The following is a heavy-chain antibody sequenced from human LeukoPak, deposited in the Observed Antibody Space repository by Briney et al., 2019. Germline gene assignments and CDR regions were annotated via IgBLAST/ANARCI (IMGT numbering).Heavy chain of an antibody. CDR1: GGSISSPSYY. D-gene: IGHD3-9*01. V-gene: IGHV4-39*01. CDR2: IYYSGTN. J-gene: IGHJ3*02. CDR3: VRQYYDILTGYSDHFDI. Sequence: SETLSLTCSVSGGSISSPSYYWGWTRQSPGKGLEGIVSIYYSGTNQDNPSFMSRVTVSVDTSKNKFSLKLPSVTAADTSVYYCVRQYYDILTGYSDHFDIWGPGTKVIVSS.